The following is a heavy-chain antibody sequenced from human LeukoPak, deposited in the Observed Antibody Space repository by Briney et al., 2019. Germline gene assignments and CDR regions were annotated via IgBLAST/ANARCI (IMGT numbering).Heavy chain of an antibody. CDR1: GGSISSAPYY. D-gene: IGHD3-22*01. CDR2: ISHSGNT. V-gene: IGHV4-31*03. CDR3: AREGYYYDSSGPIDY. Sequence: PSQTLSFTCTVSGGSISSAPYYWSWIRQRPGKGLEWMGYISHSGNTYYNPSLKSRLNISADTSRNQFSLKLRSVTAADTALYFCAREGYYYDSSGPIDYWGQGTRVTVSS. J-gene: IGHJ4*02.